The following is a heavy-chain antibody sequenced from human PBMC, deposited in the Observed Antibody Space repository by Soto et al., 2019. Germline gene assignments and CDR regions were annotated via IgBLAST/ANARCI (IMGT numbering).Heavy chain of an antibody. CDR2: IRSKANSYAT. J-gene: IGHJ6*03. D-gene: IGHD1-26*01. Sequence: GGSLRLSCAASGVTFSGSAMHWVRQASGKGLEWVGRIRSKANSYATAYAASVKGRFTISRDDSKNTAYLQMNSLKTEDTAVYYCTRGPPGGSYMDVWGKGTTVTVSS. CDR3: TRGPPGGSYMDV. V-gene: IGHV3-73*01. CDR1: GVTFSGSA.